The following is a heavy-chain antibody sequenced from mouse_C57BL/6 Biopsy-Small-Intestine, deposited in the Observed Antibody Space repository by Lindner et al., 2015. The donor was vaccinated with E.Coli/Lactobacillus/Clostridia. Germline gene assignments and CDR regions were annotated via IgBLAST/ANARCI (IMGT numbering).Heavy chain of an antibody. CDR3: ARGSYSNYAMDC. V-gene: IGHV1-69*02. CDR1: GYTFTSYW. Sequence: VQLQESGTELVKPGLHVKLSCKSSGYTFTSYWMHWVKQRPGQGLEWIGEIDPSDSYTYYNQKFKGKATLTVDKSSSTAYMQLSSLTSEDSAVYYCARGSYSNYAMDCWGQGTSVTVSS. CDR2: IDPSDSYT. J-gene: IGHJ4*01. D-gene: IGHD2-5*01.